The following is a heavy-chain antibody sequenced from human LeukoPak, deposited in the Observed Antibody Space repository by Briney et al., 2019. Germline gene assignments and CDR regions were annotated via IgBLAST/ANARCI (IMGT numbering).Heavy chain of an antibody. V-gene: IGHV3-11*04. CDR2: ISSSGSAI. Sequence: PGGSLRLSCAASGFSFSDYYMSWIRQAPGKGLEWVSCISSSGSAIYYADSVKGRFTISRDNAKNSVYLQMNSLGAEDTAVYYCANRGGSGRVEGGYFDYWGQGTLVTVSS. J-gene: IGHJ4*02. CDR1: GFSFSDYY. CDR3: ANRGGSGRVEGGYFDY. D-gene: IGHD3-10*01.